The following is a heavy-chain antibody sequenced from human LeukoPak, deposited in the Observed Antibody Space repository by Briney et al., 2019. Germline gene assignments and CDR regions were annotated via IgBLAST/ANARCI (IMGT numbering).Heavy chain of an antibody. CDR2: ISGGSGST. V-gene: IGHV3-23*01. CDR1: GFTFSSYA. Sequence: GGSLRLSCAASGFTFSSYAMSWVRQAPGKGLARVSTISGGSGSTYCADSVKGRFTISRDNSKNTLYLQMNSLRDEDTAVYYCAKHRFESGGYHSTDWGQGTLVTVSS. CDR3: AKHRFESGGYHSTD. D-gene: IGHD3-22*01. J-gene: IGHJ4*02.